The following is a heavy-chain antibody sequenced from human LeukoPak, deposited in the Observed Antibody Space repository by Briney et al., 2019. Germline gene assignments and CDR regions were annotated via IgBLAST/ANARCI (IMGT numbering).Heavy chain of an antibody. CDR3: AKDIGGSGWYQGYFQH. CDR1: GFTFDDYA. V-gene: IGHV3-9*01. J-gene: IGHJ1*01. CDR2: ISWNSGSI. D-gene: IGHD6-19*01. Sequence: GGSLRLSCAASGFTFDDYAMHWVRQAPGKGLEWVSGISWNSGSIGYADSVQGRFTISRDNAKNSLYLQMNSLRAEDTALYYCAKDIGGSGWYQGYFQHWGQGTLVTVSS.